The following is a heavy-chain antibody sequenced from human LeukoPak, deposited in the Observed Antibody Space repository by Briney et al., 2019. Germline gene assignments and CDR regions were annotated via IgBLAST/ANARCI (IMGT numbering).Heavy chain of an antibody. D-gene: IGHD2-2*01. J-gene: IGHJ4*02. V-gene: IGHV3-30*02. Sequence: GGSLRLSCAASGFTFSSYGMHWVRQAPGKGLEWVAFIRYDGSSEYYADSVKGRFTISRDNSKNTLYLQMNSLRVEDTALYYCGRGKSPAAVDDWGQGTLVTVPS. CDR3: GRGKSPAAVDD. CDR2: IRYDGSSE. CDR1: GFTFSSYG.